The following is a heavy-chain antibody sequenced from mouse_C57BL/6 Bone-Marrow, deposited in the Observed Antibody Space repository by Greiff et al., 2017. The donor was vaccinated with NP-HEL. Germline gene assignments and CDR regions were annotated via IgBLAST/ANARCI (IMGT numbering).Heavy chain of an antibody. CDR2: IHPNSGST. D-gene: IGHD1-1*01. Sequence: QVQLQQPGAELVKPGASVKLSCKASGYTFTSYWMHWVKQRPGQGLEWIGMIHPNSGSTNYNEKFKSKATLTVDKSSSTAYMQLSSLTSEDSAVYYCARDGSSFPYWYFEVWGTGTTVTVSA. V-gene: IGHV1-64*01. CDR1: GYTFTSYW. J-gene: IGHJ1*03. CDR3: ARDGSSFPYWYFEV.